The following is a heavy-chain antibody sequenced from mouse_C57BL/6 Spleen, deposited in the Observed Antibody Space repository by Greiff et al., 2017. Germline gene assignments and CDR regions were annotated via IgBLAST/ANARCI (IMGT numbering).Heavy chain of an antibody. J-gene: IGHJ4*01. CDR2: IYPRSGNT. Sequence: QVQLQQSGAELARPGASVKLSCKASGYTFTSYGISWVKQRTGQGLEWIGEIYPRSGNTYYNEKFKGKATLTADKSSSTAYMELRSLTSEDSAVYFCARETDGYYERGNAMDYWGQGTSVTVSS. CDR1: GYTFTSYG. CDR3: ARETDGYYERGNAMDY. D-gene: IGHD2-3*01. V-gene: IGHV1-81*01.